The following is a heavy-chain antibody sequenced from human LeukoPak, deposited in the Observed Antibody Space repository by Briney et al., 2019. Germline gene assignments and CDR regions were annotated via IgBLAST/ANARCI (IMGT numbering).Heavy chain of an antibody. J-gene: IGHJ5*02. CDR2: IIPIFGTS. CDR3: ASGGYDFWSGWNRYNWFDP. Sequence: GSSVKVSCKASGGTFSSYAISWVRQAPGQGLDWMGGIIPIFGTSNYAQKFQGRVTITADESTSTAYMELSSLRSEDTAVYYCASGGYDFWSGWNRYNWFDPWGQGTLVTVSS. D-gene: IGHD3-3*01. CDR1: GGTFSSYA. V-gene: IGHV1-69*01.